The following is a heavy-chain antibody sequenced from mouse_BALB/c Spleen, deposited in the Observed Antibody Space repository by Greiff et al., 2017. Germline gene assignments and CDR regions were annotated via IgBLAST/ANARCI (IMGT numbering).Heavy chain of an antibody. J-gene: IGHJ4*01. CDR1: GFSLSTSGMG. Sequence: QVTLKVSGPGILQPSQTLSLTCSFSGFSLSTSGMGVGWIRQPSGKGLEWLAHIWWDDDKRYNPALKSRLTISKDTSSNQVFLKIASVDTADTATYYCARIGDGPPYAMDDWGQGTSVTVSS. V-gene: IGHV8-8*01. D-gene: IGHD2-3*01. CDR2: IWWDDDK. CDR3: ARIGDGPPYAMDD.